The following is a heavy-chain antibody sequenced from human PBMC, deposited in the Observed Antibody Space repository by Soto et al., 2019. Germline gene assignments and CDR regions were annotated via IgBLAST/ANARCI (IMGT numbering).Heavy chain of an antibody. CDR2: IYYSGST. Sequence: PSETLSLTCTVSGGSISSSSYYWGWIRQPPGKGLEWIGSIYYSGSTYYNPSLKSRVTISVDTSKNQFSLKLSSVTAADTAVYYCARRGGREIVVVPASDHFDYWGQGTLVTVSS. CDR3: ARRGGREIVVVPASDHFDY. V-gene: IGHV4-39*01. CDR1: GGSISSSSYY. D-gene: IGHD2-2*01. J-gene: IGHJ4*02.